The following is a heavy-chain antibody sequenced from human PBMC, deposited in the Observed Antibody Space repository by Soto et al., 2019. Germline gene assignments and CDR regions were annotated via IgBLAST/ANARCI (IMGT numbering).Heavy chain of an antibody. Sequence: SETLSLSCTVSGGSISSSSYYWGWIRQPPGKGLEWIGSIYYSGSTYYNPSLKSRVTISVDTSKNQFSLKLSSVTAADTAVYYCARYWFSRITMVRGVSRGYYGMDVWGQGTTVTVSS. CDR2: IYYSGST. D-gene: IGHD3-10*01. CDR3: ARYWFSRITMVRGVSRGYYGMDV. V-gene: IGHV4-39*01. J-gene: IGHJ6*02. CDR1: GGSISSSSYY.